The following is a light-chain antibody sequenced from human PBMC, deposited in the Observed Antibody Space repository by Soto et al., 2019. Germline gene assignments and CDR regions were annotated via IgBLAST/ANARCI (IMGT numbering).Light chain of an antibody. CDR1: QGISSW. Sequence: IQMTQSPSSVSASVGDRVTITCRASQGISSWLAWYQHKPGKAPXXLXYAASNLQSGVPSRFSGSGSGTDFTLTISSMQPEDLASYYCQQSYRTPLSITFGQGTRLEIK. J-gene: IGKJ5*01. CDR2: AAS. CDR3: QQSYRTPLSIT. V-gene: IGKV1-12*01.